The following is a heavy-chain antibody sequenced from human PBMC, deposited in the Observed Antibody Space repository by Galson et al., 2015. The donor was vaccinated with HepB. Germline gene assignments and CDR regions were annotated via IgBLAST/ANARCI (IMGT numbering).Heavy chain of an antibody. CDR1: GFTFSSYS. D-gene: IGHD3-10*01. CDR3: AREKAALWFGECDY. V-gene: IGHV3-21*01. J-gene: IGHJ4*02. Sequence: SLRLSCAASGFTFSSYSMNWVRQAPGKGLEWVSSISSSSSYIYYADSVKGRFTISRDNAKNSLYLQMNSLRAEDTAVYYCAREKAALWFGECDYWGQGTLVTVSS. CDR2: ISSSSSYI.